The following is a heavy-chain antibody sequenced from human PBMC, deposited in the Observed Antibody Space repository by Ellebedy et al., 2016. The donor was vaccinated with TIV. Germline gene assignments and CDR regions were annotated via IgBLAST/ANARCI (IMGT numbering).Heavy chain of an antibody. J-gene: IGHJ6*02. CDR3: ARGHYDYFGMDV. CDR2: IYHSGST. CDR1: GGSISSSDW. Sequence: SETLSLXCGVSGGSISSSDWWSWVRQPPGKGLEWIGEIYHSGSTNYNPSLKSRVTISVDKSKNQFSLNLSSVTAADTAVYHCARGHYDYFGMDVWGQGTTVTVSS. D-gene: IGHD3-3*01. V-gene: IGHV4-4*02.